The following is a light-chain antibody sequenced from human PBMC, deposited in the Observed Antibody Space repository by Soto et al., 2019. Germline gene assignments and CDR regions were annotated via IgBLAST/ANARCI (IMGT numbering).Light chain of an antibody. J-gene: IGLJ2*01. CDR2: DVT. CDR3: CSYAGSDILI. Sequence: QSALTQPRSVSGSPGQLVTISCTGTSSDVGGYNYVSWYQRHPGKAPKLIISDVTKRPSGVPDRFSGSKSGNTASLTISGLQAEDEADYDCCSYAGSDILIFGGGTKLTVL. CDR1: SSDVGGYNY. V-gene: IGLV2-11*01.